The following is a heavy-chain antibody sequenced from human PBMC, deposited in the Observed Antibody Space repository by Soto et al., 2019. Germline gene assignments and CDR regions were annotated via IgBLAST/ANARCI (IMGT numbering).Heavy chain of an antibody. D-gene: IGHD2-2*01. Sequence: QVQLQQWGAGLLKPSETLSLTCAVYGGSFSGYYWSWIRQPPGKGLEWIGEINHSGSTNYNPSLKSRVTISVDPAKNLFSLKLSSVTAADKAVYYRARVLRGSIVVVPASEGGYYYMDVWGKGTTVTVSS. CDR3: ARVLRGSIVVVPASEGGYYYMDV. J-gene: IGHJ6*03. V-gene: IGHV4-34*01. CDR1: GGSFSGYY. CDR2: INHSGST.